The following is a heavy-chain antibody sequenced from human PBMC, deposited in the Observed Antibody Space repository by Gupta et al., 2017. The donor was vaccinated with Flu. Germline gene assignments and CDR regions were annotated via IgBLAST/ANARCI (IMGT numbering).Heavy chain of an antibody. CDR1: GFTFSSYS. V-gene: IGHV3-48*02. D-gene: IGHD3-10*01. J-gene: IGHJ5*02. Sequence: EVQLVESGGGLVQPGGSLRLSCAASGFTFSSYSMNWVRQAPGKGLEWVSYISSSSSTIYYADSVKGRFTIARDNAKNSLYLQMNSLRDEDTAVYYCARGSGLITMPPFDHWDQGTRVTVSS. CDR2: ISSSSSTI. CDR3: ARGSGLITMPPFDH.